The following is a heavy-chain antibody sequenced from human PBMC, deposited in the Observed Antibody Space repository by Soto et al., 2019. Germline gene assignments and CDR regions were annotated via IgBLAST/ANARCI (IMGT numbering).Heavy chain of an antibody. CDR3: ARRLGAGVFGN. CDR2: INPSGGSA. Sequence: VQLVQSGAELKKPGASMKHSCKTSGYTFSRYYVYWVRQAAGQGLEWMGVINPSGGSATHAQNFQGRITLTSDTSTSTVYMEMSGLKSEDTAVYYCARRLGAGVFGNWGQGTLVTVSS. CDR1: GYTFSRYY. D-gene: IGHD1-26*01. V-gene: IGHV1-46*01. J-gene: IGHJ4*02.